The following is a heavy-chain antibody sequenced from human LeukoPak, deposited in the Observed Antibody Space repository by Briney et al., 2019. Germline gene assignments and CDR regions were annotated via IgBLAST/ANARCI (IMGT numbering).Heavy chain of an antibody. CDR2: ISAYNGNT. J-gene: IGHJ4*02. CDR3: ARDVADYDSSGYYYAGHFDY. Sequence: ASVKVSCKASGYTFTSYGISWVRQAPGQGLEWMGWISAYNGNTNYAQKLQGRVTMTTDTSTSTAYMELRSLRSDDTAVYYCARDVADYDSSGYYYAGHFDYWGQGTLVTVSS. D-gene: IGHD3-22*01. CDR1: GYTFTSYG. V-gene: IGHV1-18*01.